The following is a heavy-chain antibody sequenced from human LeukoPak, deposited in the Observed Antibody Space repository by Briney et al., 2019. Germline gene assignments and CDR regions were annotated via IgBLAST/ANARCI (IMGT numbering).Heavy chain of an antibody. D-gene: IGHD2-21*01. CDR3: ARSHQLLNWFDP. CDR1: GYTFTSYD. CDR2: MNPNSGNT. V-gene: IGHV1-8*03. Sequence: ASVKVSCKASGYTFTSYDINWVRQATGQGLEWMGWMNPNSGNTGYAQKFQGRVTITRNTSISTAYMELSSLRSEDTAVYYCARSHQLLNWFDPWGQGTLVTVSS. J-gene: IGHJ5*02.